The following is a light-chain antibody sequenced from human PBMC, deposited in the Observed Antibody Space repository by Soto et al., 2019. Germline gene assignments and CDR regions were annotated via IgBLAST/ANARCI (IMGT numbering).Light chain of an antibody. CDR3: QLYGTSRA. Sequence: ETVLTQSPGTLSLSPGERATLSCRASQSLGSDYLAWYQQKPGQAPRLLIYGVSSRATDIPDRFSGSGSGTDFTFTIIRLEQEDFAMYYCQLYGTSRAFGQGTKV. V-gene: IGKV3-20*01. CDR2: GVS. J-gene: IGKJ1*01. CDR1: QSLGSDY.